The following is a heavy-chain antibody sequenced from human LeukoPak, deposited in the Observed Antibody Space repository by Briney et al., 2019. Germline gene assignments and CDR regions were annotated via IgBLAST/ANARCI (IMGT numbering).Heavy chain of an antibody. V-gene: IGHV1-69*13. CDR3: ARLSGSYYIFDY. CDR2: IIPIFGTA. CDR1: GGTFISYA. D-gene: IGHD1-26*01. Sequence: ASVQVSFKASGGTFISYAISWVRPAPGQGLEWMGGIIPIFGTANYAQKFQGRVTITADESTSTAYMELRSLRSDDAAVYYCARLSGSYYIFDYGGQGTLVTVS. J-gene: IGHJ4*02.